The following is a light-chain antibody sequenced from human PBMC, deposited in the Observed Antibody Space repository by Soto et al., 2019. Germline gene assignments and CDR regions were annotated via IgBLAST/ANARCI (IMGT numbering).Light chain of an antibody. V-gene: IGKV1-39*01. Sequence: DIQMTQSPSSLSASVGDRVTITCRASQSISSYLNWYQQKPGKAPKLLIYAASSLQSGVPSRFSGSGSGTDFTLTISRLQPEDFATYSCQQSYNSPQTLGQATKVDIK. CDR2: AAS. CDR1: QSISSY. J-gene: IGKJ1*01. CDR3: QQSYNSPQT.